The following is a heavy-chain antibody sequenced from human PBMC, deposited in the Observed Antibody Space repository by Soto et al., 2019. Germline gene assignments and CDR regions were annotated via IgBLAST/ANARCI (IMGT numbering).Heavy chain of an antibody. CDR1: GFTFTTAW. V-gene: IGHV3-15*07. Sequence: PGGSLSLSCAASGFTFTTAWINWVRQAPGKGLEWVGRIKSKIDGGTTDFAAPVKGRFAISRGDSRNMVYFQMNSLEIEDTAVYYCTTDSHFTMKLVRFDHWGLGTLVTVSS. D-gene: IGHD3-22*01. CDR2: IKSKIDGGTT. J-gene: IGHJ4*01. CDR3: TTDSHFTMKLVRFDH.